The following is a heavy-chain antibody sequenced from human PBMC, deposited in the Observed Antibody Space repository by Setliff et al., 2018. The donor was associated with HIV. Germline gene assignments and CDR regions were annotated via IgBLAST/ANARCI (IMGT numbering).Heavy chain of an antibody. D-gene: IGHD3-3*01. V-gene: IGHV2-5*01. Sequence: SGPTLVNPPQTLTLTCTFSGFSLTTTGVGVGWIRQPPGKALEWLAVIYWNDDKTYSPSLKNRVTIAKDASKNQVLLTMTHMDPVDTATYYCAHMRSNYDFWSDYPYWGQGILVTVSS. CDR2: IYWNDDK. CDR1: GFSLTTTGVG. CDR3: AHMRSNYDFWSDYPY. J-gene: IGHJ4*02.